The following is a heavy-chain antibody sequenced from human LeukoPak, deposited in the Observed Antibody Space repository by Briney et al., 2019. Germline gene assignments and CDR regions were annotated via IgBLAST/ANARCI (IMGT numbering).Heavy chain of an antibody. V-gene: IGHV4-59*01. Sequence: SETLSLTCTVSGGSINSYYWTWVRQPPGKGLEWIGYIYSSGSTNYNPSLKSRVTISVDTSKNQFSLNLTSVTDADTAFYYCARSGTAAGRRDYWAQGTLVTVSS. CDR1: GGSINSYY. CDR2: IYSSGST. D-gene: IGHD6-13*01. J-gene: IGHJ4*02. CDR3: ARSGTAAGRRDY.